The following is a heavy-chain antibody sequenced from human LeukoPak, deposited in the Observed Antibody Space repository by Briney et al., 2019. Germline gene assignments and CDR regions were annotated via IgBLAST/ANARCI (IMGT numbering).Heavy chain of an antibody. CDR1: GGTFSSYA. V-gene: IGHV1-69*05. CDR2: IIPIFGTA. CDR3: ARAYHVLSNRLYYYYYMDV. D-gene: IGHD4-11*01. J-gene: IGHJ6*03. Sequence: SVKVSCKASGGTFSSYAISWVRQAPGQGLEWMGGIIPIFGTANYAQKFQGRVTITTDESTSTAYMELSSLRSEDMAVHYCARAYHVLSNRLYYYYYMDVWGRGTTVTVSS.